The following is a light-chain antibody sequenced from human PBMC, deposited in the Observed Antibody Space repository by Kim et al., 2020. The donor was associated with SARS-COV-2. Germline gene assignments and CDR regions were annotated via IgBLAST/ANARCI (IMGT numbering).Light chain of an antibody. Sequence: LSPGERATLSCMASQSVSRSFAWYQQKPGQAPRLLIYDASKRATGIPARFSGSGSGTDFTLTISSLEPEDFAVYYCQQRSNWPLTFGGGTKVDIK. CDR2: DAS. V-gene: IGKV3-11*01. J-gene: IGKJ4*01. CDR1: QSVSRS. CDR3: QQRSNWPLT.